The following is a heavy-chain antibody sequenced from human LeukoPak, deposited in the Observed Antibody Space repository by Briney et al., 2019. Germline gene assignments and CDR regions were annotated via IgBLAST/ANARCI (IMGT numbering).Heavy chain of an antibody. V-gene: IGHV3-9*01. CDR1: GFTFDDYA. Sequence: SGGSLRLSCAASGFTFDDYAMHWVRQAPGKGLEWVSGISWDSGSIGYADSVKGRFTISRDNAKNSLYLQMNSLRAEDTAVYYCARVFSSSWPFDYWGQGTLVTVSS. J-gene: IGHJ4*02. CDR2: ISWDSGSI. CDR3: ARVFSSSWPFDY. D-gene: IGHD6-13*01.